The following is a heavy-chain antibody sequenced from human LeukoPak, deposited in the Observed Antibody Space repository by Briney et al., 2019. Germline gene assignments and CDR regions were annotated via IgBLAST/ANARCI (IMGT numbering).Heavy chain of an antibody. D-gene: IGHD3-16*01. CDR3: ARVNTQGVPSP. CDR1: GGSFSGYS. CDR2: INHSGGT. J-gene: IGHJ5*02. V-gene: IGHV4-34*01. Sequence: PSETLSLTCAVYGGSFSGYSWNWIRQPPVKGLEWIGEINHSGGTNYNPSLKSRVTISVDTSKKQFSLKLSSVTAADTAVYYCARVNTQGVPSPWGQGILVTVSS.